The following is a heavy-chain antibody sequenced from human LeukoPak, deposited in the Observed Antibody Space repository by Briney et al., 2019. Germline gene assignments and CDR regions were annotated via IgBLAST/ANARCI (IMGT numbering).Heavy chain of an antibody. CDR2: ISSGSRYI. CDR1: GFTFSSYS. CDR3: AREETYYYGSGSYQPYYFDY. J-gene: IGHJ4*02. D-gene: IGHD3-10*01. V-gene: IGHV3-21*01. Sequence: GGSLRLSCAASGFTFSSYSMNWVRQAPGKGLEWVSSISSGSRYIYYADSVKGRFTISRDNAKNSLYLQMNSLRAEDTAVYYCAREETYYYGSGSYQPYYFDYWGQGTLVTVSS.